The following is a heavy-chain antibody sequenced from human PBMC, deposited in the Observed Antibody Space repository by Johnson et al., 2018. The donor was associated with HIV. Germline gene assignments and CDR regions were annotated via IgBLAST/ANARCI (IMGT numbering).Heavy chain of an antibody. CDR3: AKTLGYDSSGYHDGFDI. CDR1: GFTFSSYA. J-gene: IGHJ3*02. CDR2: ISDDGSNK. D-gene: IGHD3-22*01. V-gene: IGHV3-30-3*02. Sequence: QVQLVESGGGVVQPGRSLRLSCAASGFTFSSYAMHWVRQAPGKGLEWVAVISDDGSNKYYGDSVKGRFTISRDNSKNTLFLQMNSLTADDTAIYYCAKTLGYDSSGYHDGFDIWGQGTLVTVSS.